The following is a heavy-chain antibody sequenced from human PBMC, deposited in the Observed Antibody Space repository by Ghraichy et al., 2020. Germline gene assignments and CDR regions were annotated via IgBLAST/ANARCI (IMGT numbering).Heavy chain of an antibody. CDR2: ISGSGGST. Sequence: GESLNISCAASGFTFSSYAMSWVRQAPGKGLEWVSAISGSGGSTYYADSVKGRFTISRDNSKNTLYLQMNSLRAEDTAVYYCAKDVGSGSYYIRHFDYWGQGTLVTVSS. V-gene: IGHV3-23*01. D-gene: IGHD1-26*01. CDR3: AKDVGSGSYYIRHFDY. CDR1: GFTFSSYA. J-gene: IGHJ4*02.